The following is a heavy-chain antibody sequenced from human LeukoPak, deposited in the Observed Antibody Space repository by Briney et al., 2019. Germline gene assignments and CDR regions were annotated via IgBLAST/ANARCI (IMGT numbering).Heavy chain of an antibody. Sequence: GGSLRLSCAASGFTFSSYWMSWVRQAPGKGLEWVSYISSSGSTIYYADSVKGRFTISRDNAKNSLYLQMNSLRAEDTAVYYCATNLGDPTIFGVVRAPTYYYYGMDVWGQGTTVTVSS. CDR2: ISSSGSTI. CDR3: ATNLGDPTIFGVVRAPTYYYYGMDV. J-gene: IGHJ6*02. D-gene: IGHD3-3*01. CDR1: GFTFSSYW. V-gene: IGHV3-48*04.